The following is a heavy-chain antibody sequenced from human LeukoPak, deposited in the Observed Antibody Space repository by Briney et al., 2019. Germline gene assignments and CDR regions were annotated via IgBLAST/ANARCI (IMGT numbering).Heavy chain of an antibody. V-gene: IGHV5-51*01. CDR2: IYPGDSDT. Sequence: GESLKISCKGSGYSFTSYWIGWVRQMPGKGLEWMGIIYPGDSDTRYSPSFQGQVTISADKSISTAYLQWSSLQASDNAMYYCARVYSYGPDAFDYWGQGTLVTVSS. CDR1: GYSFTSYW. D-gene: IGHD5-18*01. CDR3: ARVYSYGPDAFDY. J-gene: IGHJ4*02.